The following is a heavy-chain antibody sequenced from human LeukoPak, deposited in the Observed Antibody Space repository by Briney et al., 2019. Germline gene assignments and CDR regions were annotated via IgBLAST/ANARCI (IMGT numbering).Heavy chain of an antibody. CDR3: ARLDYGGNSGLDY. V-gene: IGHV3-23*01. J-gene: IGHJ4*02. CDR2: ISGSSGST. CDR1: GFSFSSNG. Sequence: GALRLSCAASGFSFSSNGMSWVRQAPGKGLEWVSTISGSSGSTYYAGSVKGRFTISRDNSKNTLYLQMNSLRAEDTAVYYCARLDYGGNSGLDYWGQGTLVTVSS. D-gene: IGHD4-23*01.